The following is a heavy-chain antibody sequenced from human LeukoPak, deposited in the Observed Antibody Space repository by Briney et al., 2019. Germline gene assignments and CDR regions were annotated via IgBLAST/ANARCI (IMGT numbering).Heavy chain of an antibody. CDR1: GLSFSSYA. D-gene: IGHD2-15*01. J-gene: IGHJ4*02. Sequence: GGSLRLSCVASGLSFSSYAMNWVRQAPGKGLEWVSTISESGGGTYYADSVKGRFTISRDNSKNTLCLQMNSLRAEDTAVYYCARTGGLDYWGQGTLVTVSS. V-gene: IGHV3-23*01. CDR2: ISESGGGT. CDR3: ARTGGLDY.